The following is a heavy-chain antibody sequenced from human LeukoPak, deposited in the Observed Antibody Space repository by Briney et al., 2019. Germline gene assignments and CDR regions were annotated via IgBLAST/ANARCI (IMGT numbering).Heavy chain of an antibody. CDR2: IIPIFGTA. V-gene: IGHV1-69*13. CDR3: ATDLGDLDAFDI. J-gene: IGHJ3*02. Sequence: GASVKVSCKASGGTFSSYAISWVRQAPGQGLEWMGGIIPIFGTANYAQKFQGRVTITADESTSTAYMELSSLRSEDTAVYYCATDLGDLDAFDIWGQGTMVTVSS. CDR1: GGTFSSYA.